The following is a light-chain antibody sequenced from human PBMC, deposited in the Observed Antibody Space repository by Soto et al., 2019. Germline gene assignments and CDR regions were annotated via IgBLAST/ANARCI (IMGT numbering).Light chain of an antibody. CDR2: GAS. Sequence: EIVMTQSPATLSVSPGERATLSCRASQSVSSDLAWYQQKPGQAPRLLISGASTRATGIPARFSGSGSGTEFTLTISSLQSEDGAVYDCQKSNNWPLTFGQGTRLEIK. J-gene: IGKJ5*01. V-gene: IGKV3-15*01. CDR3: QKSNNWPLT. CDR1: QSVSSD.